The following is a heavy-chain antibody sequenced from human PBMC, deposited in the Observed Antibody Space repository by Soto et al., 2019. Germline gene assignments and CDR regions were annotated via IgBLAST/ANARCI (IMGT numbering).Heavy chain of an antibody. CDR1: GGSISSYY. Sequence: SETLSLTCTVSGGSISSYYWSWIRQPPGKGLEWIGYIYYSGSTNYNPSLKSRVTISVDTSKNQFSLKLSSVTAADTAVYYCARAITYGSGSYYKGTPYYFDYWGQGTLVTVSS. J-gene: IGHJ4*02. D-gene: IGHD3-10*01. CDR2: IYYSGST. CDR3: ARAITYGSGSYYKGTPYYFDY. V-gene: IGHV4-59*08.